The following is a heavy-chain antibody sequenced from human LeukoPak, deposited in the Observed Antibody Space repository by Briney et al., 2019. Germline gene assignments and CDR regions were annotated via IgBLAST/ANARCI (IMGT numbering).Heavy chain of an antibody. V-gene: IGHV4-59*01. CDR2: IYYSGST. D-gene: IGHD3-3*01. Sequence: TSETLSLTCTVSGGSISSYYWSWIRQPPGKGLEWIGYIYYSGSTNYNPSLKSRVTISVDTSKNQFSLKLSSVTAAVTAVYYCARGAGDFWSGYLNFDYWGQGTLVTVSS. CDR3: ARGAGDFWSGYLNFDY. CDR1: GGSISSYY. J-gene: IGHJ4*02.